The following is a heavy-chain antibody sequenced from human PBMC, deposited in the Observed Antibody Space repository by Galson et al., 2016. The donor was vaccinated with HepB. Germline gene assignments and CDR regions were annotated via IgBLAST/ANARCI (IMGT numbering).Heavy chain of an antibody. CDR3: AVGAMAT. D-gene: IGHD1-26*01. CDR1: GYSLTDVS. J-gene: IGHJ5*02. V-gene: IGHV1-24*01. Sequence: SVKVSCKVSGYSLTDVSMHWVRQAPGTGLEWMGGFEPDDGETIYAQKFQGRVTVTEEASKDTAYMELSSLRSDDTAVYYCAVGAMATWGQGTLVTVSS. CDR2: FEPDDGET.